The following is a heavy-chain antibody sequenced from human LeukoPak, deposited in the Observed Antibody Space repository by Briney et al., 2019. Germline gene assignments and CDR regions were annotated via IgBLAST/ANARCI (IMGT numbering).Heavy chain of an antibody. CDR3: ARNPYYYTSGSYYNSAFDI. Sequence: SETLSLTCTVSGGSISNSRYHWDWIRQPPGKGLEWIGSITYSGTTYYNPSLRSRVTISVDTSKNHFSLKLSSVTAADTAVYYCARNPYYYTSGSYYNSAFDIWGQGTMVTVSS. J-gene: IGHJ3*02. V-gene: IGHV4-39*02. D-gene: IGHD3-10*01. CDR2: ITYSGTT. CDR1: GGSISNSRYH.